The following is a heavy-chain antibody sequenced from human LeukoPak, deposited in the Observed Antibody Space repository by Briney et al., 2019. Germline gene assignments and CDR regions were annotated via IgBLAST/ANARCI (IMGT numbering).Heavy chain of an antibody. D-gene: IGHD4-23*01. CDR1: GFTFSDYY. J-gene: IGHJ4*02. Sequence: GGSLRLSCAASGFTFSDYYMSWIRQAPGKGLEWVAVISYDGSYKDYPDSVKGRFTISRDNSKNTLYLQMNSLRAEDTAVYYCARGARKGDDYGGFFDYWGQGTLVTVSS. CDR3: ARGARKGDDYGGFFDY. V-gene: IGHV3-30*03. CDR2: ISYDGSYK.